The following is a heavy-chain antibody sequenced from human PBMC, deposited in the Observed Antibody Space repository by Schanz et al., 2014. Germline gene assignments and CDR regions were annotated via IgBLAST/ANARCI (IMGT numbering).Heavy chain of an antibody. CDR3: TSMATIPRNWFDP. CDR2: IKSNTDGGTT. Sequence: EVELVESGGGLVKPGGSLRLSCVVSGFTFTNAWMSWVRQAPGKGLEWVGRIKSNTDGGTTDYATPVKGRFTISRDDSKNTLYPQMHSLKSEDTAVYYCTSMATIPRNWFDPWGQGTLVTVSS. D-gene: IGHD2-2*02. J-gene: IGHJ5*02. CDR1: GFTFTNAW. V-gene: IGHV3-15*01.